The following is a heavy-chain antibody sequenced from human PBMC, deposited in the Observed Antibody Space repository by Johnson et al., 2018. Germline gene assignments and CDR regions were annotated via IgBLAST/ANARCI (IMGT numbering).Heavy chain of an antibody. D-gene: IGHD3-22*01. Sequence: EVQLVESGGGLVQPGGSXRLSCAASGFSISNYWMHWVRPPPGKGLVWVSRINGDGSNSGYVDSVKGRFTIYRDNAKKKLDLQMNRLRAEDTAVYYCARTPDYDRSGRTAIDIWGQGTMVTVSS. V-gene: IGHV3-74*01. CDR1: GFSISNYW. CDR3: ARTPDYDRSGRTAIDI. CDR2: INGDGSNS. J-gene: IGHJ3*02.